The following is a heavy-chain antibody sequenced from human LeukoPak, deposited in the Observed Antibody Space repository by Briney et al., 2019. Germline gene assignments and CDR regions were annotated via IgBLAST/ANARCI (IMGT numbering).Heavy chain of an antibody. J-gene: IGHJ4*02. V-gene: IGHV4-59*12. Sequence: GSLRLSCAASGFTFSSYWMSWVRQPPGKGLEWIGYIYYSGSTNYNPSLKSRVTISIDTSKNQFSLKLSSVTAADTAVYYCARGAGGSDNWGQGTLVTVSS. CDR2: IYYSGST. D-gene: IGHD3-16*01. CDR1: GFTFSSYW. CDR3: ARGAGGSDN.